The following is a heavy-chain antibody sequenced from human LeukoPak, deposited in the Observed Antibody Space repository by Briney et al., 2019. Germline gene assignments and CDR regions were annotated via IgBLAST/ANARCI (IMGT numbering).Heavy chain of an antibody. V-gene: IGHV4-34*01. Sequence: PSETLSLTCAVYGGSFSGYYWSWIRQPPGKGLEWIGEINHSGSTNYNPSLKSRVTISVDTSKNQFSLKLSFVTAADTAVYYCARAVAGSYFDYWGQGTLVTVSS. D-gene: IGHD6-19*01. J-gene: IGHJ4*02. CDR3: ARAVAGSYFDY. CDR1: GGSFSGYY. CDR2: INHSGST.